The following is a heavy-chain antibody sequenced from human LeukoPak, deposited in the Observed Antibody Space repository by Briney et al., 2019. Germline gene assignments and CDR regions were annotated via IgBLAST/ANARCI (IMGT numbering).Heavy chain of an antibody. Sequence: SETLSLTCTVSGGSISSSSYYWGWIRQPAGKGLEWIGSIHHSGSTYYNPSLKSRVTISVDTSKNQFSLKLSSVTAADTAVYYCARWGSGWYYFDYWGQGTLVTVSS. CDR2: IHHSGST. CDR1: GGSISSSSYY. CDR3: ARWGSGWYYFDY. V-gene: IGHV4-39*07. J-gene: IGHJ4*02. D-gene: IGHD6-19*01.